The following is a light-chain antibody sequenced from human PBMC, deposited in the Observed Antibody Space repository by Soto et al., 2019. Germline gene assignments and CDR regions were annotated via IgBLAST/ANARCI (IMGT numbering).Light chain of an antibody. CDR1: SSDVGGYNY. CDR2: DVS. Sequence: QSALTQPASVSGSPGQSITISCTGTSSDVGGYNYVSWYQQRPGKAPKLIISDVSNRPSGVSDRFSASKSGNTASPTISGLQTEDEADYYCISYTSSITYVFGTGTKVTVL. V-gene: IGLV2-14*03. J-gene: IGLJ1*01. CDR3: ISYTSSITYV.